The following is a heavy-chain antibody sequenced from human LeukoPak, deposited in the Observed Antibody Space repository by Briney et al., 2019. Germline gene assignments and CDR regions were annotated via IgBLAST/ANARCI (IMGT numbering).Heavy chain of an antibody. V-gene: IGHV4-4*02. CDR3: ARVPYSSSWPGFDP. CDR1: GGSISSSNW. J-gene: IGHJ5*02. Sequence: SETLSLTCAVSGGSISSSNWWSWVRQPPGKGLEWIGEIYHSGSTNYNPSLKSRVTISVDKSKNQFSLKLSSVTAADTAVYYCARVPYSSSWPGFDPWGQGTLVTVSS. CDR2: IYHSGST. D-gene: IGHD6-13*01.